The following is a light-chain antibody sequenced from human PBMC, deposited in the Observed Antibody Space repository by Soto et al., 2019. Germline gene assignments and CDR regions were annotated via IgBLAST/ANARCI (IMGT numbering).Light chain of an antibody. CDR1: QSVSSF. J-gene: IGKJ5*01. CDR2: DTS. CDR3: QQYGSSPIT. Sequence: EIVMTRSPATLSVSPGERATLACGASQSVSSFLAWYQQKPGQAPRLLIYDTSIRATGIPARFSGSGSGTDFTLTISRLDPEDFAVYYCQQYGSSPITFGQGTRLEI. V-gene: IGKV3D-20*01.